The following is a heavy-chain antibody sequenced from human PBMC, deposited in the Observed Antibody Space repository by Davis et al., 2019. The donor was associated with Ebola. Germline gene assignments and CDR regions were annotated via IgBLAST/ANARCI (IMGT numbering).Heavy chain of an antibody. Sequence: PGGSLRLSCVASGFTFSSYGMHWVRQAPGKGLEWVAVISYDGSNKYYADSVKGRFTISRDNSKNTLYLQMNSLRAEDTAVYYCARNLDSGYDLGGDYWGQGTLVTVSS. J-gene: IGHJ4*02. D-gene: IGHD5-12*01. CDR1: GFTFSSYG. CDR2: ISYDGSNK. CDR3: ARNLDSGYDLGGDY. V-gene: IGHV3-30*03.